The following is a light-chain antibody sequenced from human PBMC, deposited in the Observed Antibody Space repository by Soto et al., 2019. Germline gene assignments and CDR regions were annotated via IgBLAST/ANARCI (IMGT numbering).Light chain of an antibody. Sequence: QSALTQPPSASGSPGQSVTISCTGTNNDVGAYNHVSWYQQHPGKAPKLIIYEVSNRPSGVSDRFSGSKSDDTASLTISGLHAEDEADYYCSSYTNSITLYVFGTGTKLTVL. V-gene: IGLV2-14*01. J-gene: IGLJ1*01. CDR3: SSYTNSITLYV. CDR1: NNDVGAYNH. CDR2: EVS.